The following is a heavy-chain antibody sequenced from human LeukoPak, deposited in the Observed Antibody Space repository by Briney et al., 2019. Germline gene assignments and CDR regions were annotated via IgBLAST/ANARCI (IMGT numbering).Heavy chain of an antibody. D-gene: IGHD6-6*01. CDR2: IIPIFGTA. J-gene: IGHJ6*02. Sequence: GASVKVSCKASGGTFSSYAISWVRQAPGQGLEWMGGIIPIFGTANYAQKFQGRVTITADESTSTAYMELSSLRSEDTAVYYCVVPAPGKLAARPYYYYGMDVWGQGTTVTVSS. V-gene: IGHV1-69*13. CDR1: GGTFSSYA. CDR3: VVPAPGKLAARPYYYYGMDV.